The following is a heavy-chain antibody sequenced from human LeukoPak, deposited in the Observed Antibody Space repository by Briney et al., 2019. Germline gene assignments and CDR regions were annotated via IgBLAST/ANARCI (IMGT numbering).Heavy chain of an antibody. J-gene: IGHJ4*02. V-gene: IGHV3-7*01. CDR2: MNEDGSVT. D-gene: IGHD7-27*01. CDR3: ARDPAWGAIDY. CDR1: GFSIRSSW. Sequence: GGSLRLSCAVSGFSIRSSWISWVRQTPGKGLEWVADMNEDGSVTWYADSVKGRFTVSRDNAKNSVDLQMSSLRAEDTAVYYCARDPAWGAIDYWGQGTLVTVSS.